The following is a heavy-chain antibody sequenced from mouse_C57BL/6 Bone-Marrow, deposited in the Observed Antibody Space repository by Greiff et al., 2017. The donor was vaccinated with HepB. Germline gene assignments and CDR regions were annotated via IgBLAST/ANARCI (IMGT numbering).Heavy chain of an antibody. V-gene: IGHV1-19*01. CDR3: ARDY. CDR1: GYTFTDYY. CDR2: INPYNGGT. Sequence: EVQVVESGPVLVKPGASVKMSCKASGYTFTDYYMNWVKQSHGKSLEWIGVINPYNGGTSYNQKFKGKATLTVDKSSSTAYMELNSLTSEDSAVYYCARDYWGQGTTLTVSS. J-gene: IGHJ2*01.